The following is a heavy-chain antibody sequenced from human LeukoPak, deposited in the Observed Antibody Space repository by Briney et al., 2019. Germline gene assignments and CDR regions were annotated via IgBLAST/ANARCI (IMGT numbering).Heavy chain of an antibody. V-gene: IGHV3-23*01. CDR1: GFTFSSYA. D-gene: IGHD6-13*01. Sequence: PGGSLRLSCAASGFTFSSYAMSWVRQAPGKGLEWVSGIGGSGVNTYYADSVKGRFTIFRDNSRNALYLQMNSLRAEDTAVYYCAKHQQPNKGYTDYWGQGTLVTVSS. CDR2: IGGSGVNT. CDR3: AKHQQPNKGYTDY. J-gene: IGHJ4*02.